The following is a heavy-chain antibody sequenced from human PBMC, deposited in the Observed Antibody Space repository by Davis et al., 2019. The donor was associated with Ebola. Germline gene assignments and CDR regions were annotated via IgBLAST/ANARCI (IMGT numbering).Heavy chain of an antibody. Sequence: SETLSLTCTVSPFSFSSGDYYWSWIRQPPGKGLEWIGYIYYSGSTYYNPSLKSRVTISVDTPKNQFSLKLSSVTAADTAVYYCARVDIGYWGQGTLVTVSS. CDR2: IYYSGST. J-gene: IGHJ4*02. V-gene: IGHV4-30-4*02. D-gene: IGHD2-2*03. CDR3: ARVDIGY. CDR1: PFSFSSGDYY.